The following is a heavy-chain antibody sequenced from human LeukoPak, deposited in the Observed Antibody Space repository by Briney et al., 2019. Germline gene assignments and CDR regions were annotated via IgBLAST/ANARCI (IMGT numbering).Heavy chain of an antibody. CDR1: RFTFSSYA. V-gene: IGHV3-30-3*01. CDR2: ISYDGINK. Sequence: GGSLRLSCAASRFTFSSYAMHWVRQAPGKGLEWVSVISYDGINKYYANSVKGRFTISRDNSMNTLYLQMNSLRPEDTAVYYCASLMTTVTIRDYWGQGTPVTVSS. CDR3: ASLMTTVTIRDY. J-gene: IGHJ4*02. D-gene: IGHD4-11*01.